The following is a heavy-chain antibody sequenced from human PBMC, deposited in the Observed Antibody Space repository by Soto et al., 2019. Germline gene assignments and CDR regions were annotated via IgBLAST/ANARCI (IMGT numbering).Heavy chain of an antibody. V-gene: IGHV1-3*04. CDR2: INTANGRT. D-gene: IGHD3-10*01. CDR1: GYTFSSYA. J-gene: IGHJ4*02. Sequence: ASVKVSCKASGYTFSSYALHWVRQTPGQRLECMGWINTANGRTTYSQKFQGRLTINRDTSASTAYMELSSLRFEDTAVYCCARGGLSTHMVRLCQYWGQGTPVTVSS. CDR3: ARGGLSTHMVRLCQY.